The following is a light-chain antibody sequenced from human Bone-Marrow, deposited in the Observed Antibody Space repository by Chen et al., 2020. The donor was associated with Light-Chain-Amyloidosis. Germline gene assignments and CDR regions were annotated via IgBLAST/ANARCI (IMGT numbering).Light chain of an antibody. CDR2: GAS. J-gene: IGKJ2*02. V-gene: IGKV3-15*01. CDR1: RSINNN. CDR3: QGYNDWPPGAGT. Sequence: EIVMTQSPATLSVSPGEHATLPCRARRSINNNLAWYQKKPGQAPRLLIYGASSKATGVPDRCRVSGAGPAFTLTISSLQSEDSAVYYCQGYNDWPPGAGTFGQGTKVEIK.